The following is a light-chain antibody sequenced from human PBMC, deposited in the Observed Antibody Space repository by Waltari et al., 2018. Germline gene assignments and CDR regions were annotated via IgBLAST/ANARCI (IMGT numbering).Light chain of an antibody. CDR1: QTIYNS. V-gene: IGKV1-39*01. CDR3: QQSYTLPYT. Sequence: DIQMTQSQSPLSASVGDRVTITCRASQTIYNSLNWYQHKPGKAPKLLISDTSTLQSGVPSRFSGRGSGTEFTLTISRLQPEDFGTYYCQQSYTLPYTFGQGTKLDI. CDR2: DTS. J-gene: IGKJ2*01.